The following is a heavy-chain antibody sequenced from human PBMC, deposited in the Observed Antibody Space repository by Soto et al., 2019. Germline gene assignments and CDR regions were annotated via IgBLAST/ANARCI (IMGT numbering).Heavy chain of an antibody. V-gene: IGHV3-15*01. D-gene: IGHD4-17*01. Sequence: GGSLRLSCAASGLTFGDAWMTWVRQAPGKGPEWVGLIRSKAGGGTADYAAPVKGRFILSRDDSKNTVYLQMNSLRAEDTAVYYCARTHDYGDYHNASDIWGQGTMVTVSS. CDR3: ARTHDYGDYHNASDI. J-gene: IGHJ3*02. CDR2: IRSKAGGGTA. CDR1: GLTFGDAW.